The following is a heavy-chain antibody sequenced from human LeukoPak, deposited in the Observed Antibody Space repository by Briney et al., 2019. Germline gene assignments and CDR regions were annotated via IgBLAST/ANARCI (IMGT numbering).Heavy chain of an antibody. CDR1: GFTFSSHW. V-gene: IGHV3-74*01. CDR3: ARLNYGMDV. CDR2: INGDGTST. J-gene: IGHJ6*02. Sequence: GGSLRLSCAASGFTFSSHWMHWVRQAPGKGLVWVSRINGDGTSTSYADSVKGRFTISRDNAKNTLYLQMNSLRAEDTAVYYCARLNYGMDVWGQGTTVTVSS.